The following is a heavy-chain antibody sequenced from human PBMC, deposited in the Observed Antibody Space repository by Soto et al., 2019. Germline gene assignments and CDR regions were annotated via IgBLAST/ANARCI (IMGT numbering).Heavy chain of an antibody. CDR3: AGDIMAFDYGDYGPPKGGSDYNGFDP. CDR1: GYTFTSYG. J-gene: IGHJ5*02. D-gene: IGHD4-17*01. CDR2: ISAYNGNT. Sequence: ASVKVSCKASGYTFTSYGISWVRQAPGQGLEWMGWISAYNGNTNYAQKLQGRVTMTTDTSTSTAYMELRSLRSDDTAVYYCAGDIMAFDYGDYGPPKGGSDYNGFDPWGQGTLVTVSS. V-gene: IGHV1-18*01.